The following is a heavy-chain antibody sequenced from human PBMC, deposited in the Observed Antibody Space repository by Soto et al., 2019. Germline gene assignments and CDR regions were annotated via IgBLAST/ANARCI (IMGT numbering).Heavy chain of an antibody. D-gene: IGHD2-2*01. V-gene: IGHV1-18*04. CDR3: ARRYCSYTTCYSIDY. CDR1: GYSFTNYG. J-gene: IGHJ4*02. Sequence: QVQLVQSGAEVKKPGASVKVSCKASGYSFTNYGISWVRQAPGQGLEWMGWISAYNGNTNSAQKFQGRVTMTTDTYTSKAYMELRSLRSDDTAVYYCARRYCSYTTCYSIDYWGQGTLVTVSS. CDR2: ISAYNGNT.